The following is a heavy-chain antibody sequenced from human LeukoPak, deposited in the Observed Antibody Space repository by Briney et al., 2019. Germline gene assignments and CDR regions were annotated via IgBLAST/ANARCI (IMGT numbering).Heavy chain of an antibody. J-gene: IGHJ4*02. CDR1: GFTFSSYG. D-gene: IGHD3-22*01. Sequence: GGSLRLSCAASGFTFSSYGMHWVRQAPGKGLEWVAVISYDGSNKYYADSVKGRFTISRDNSKSTLYLQMNSLRAEDTAVYYCAKGGEVVVVSYYFDYWGQGTLVTVSS. CDR3: AKGGEVVVVSYYFDY. CDR2: ISYDGSNK. V-gene: IGHV3-30*18.